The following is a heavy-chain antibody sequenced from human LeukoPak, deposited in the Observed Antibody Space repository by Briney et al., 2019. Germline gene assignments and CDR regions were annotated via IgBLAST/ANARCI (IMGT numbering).Heavy chain of an antibody. CDR1: GFTFSTYS. CDR3: ARDSYGSSGYYYVSDY. D-gene: IGHD3-22*01. J-gene: IGHJ4*02. CDR2: ISYSSSAI. V-gene: IGHV3-48*02. Sequence: GGSLRLSCAASGFTFSTYSMNWVRQAPGKGLEWVSYISYSSSAIYYADSVKGRFTISRDNAKNSLYLRMNSLRDEDTAVYYCARDSYGSSGYYYVSDYWDQGTLVTVSS.